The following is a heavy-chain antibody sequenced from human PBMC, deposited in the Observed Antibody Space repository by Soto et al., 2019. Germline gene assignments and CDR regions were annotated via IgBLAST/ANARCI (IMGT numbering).Heavy chain of an antibody. D-gene: IGHD3-3*01. V-gene: IGHV3-7*03. Sequence: PGGSLRLSCGASGFTFSSYWISWGRQAPGKGLEWVANIKQDGSEKYYVDSVKGRFTISRDNAKNSLYLQMNSLRAEDTAVYYCARDSYYDFWSGYYGRYDYWGQGTLVTVSS. CDR1: GFTFSSYW. CDR2: IKQDGSEK. J-gene: IGHJ4*02. CDR3: ARDSYYDFWSGYYGRYDY.